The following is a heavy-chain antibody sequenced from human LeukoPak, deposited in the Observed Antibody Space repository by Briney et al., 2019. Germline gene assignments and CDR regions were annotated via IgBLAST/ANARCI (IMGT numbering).Heavy chain of an antibody. V-gene: IGHV4-4*07. CDR1: GGSISSYY. J-gene: IGHJ6*03. CDR3: ARLKFYDSTGYSPGYYMDV. CDR2: IYTSGST. D-gene: IGHD3-22*01. Sequence: SETLSLTCTVSGGSISSYYWSWIRQPAGKGLEWIGRIYTSGSTNYNPSLKSRVTISVDKSKNQFSLKLSSVTAADTAVYYCARLKFYDSTGYSPGYYMDVWGKGTTVSVFS.